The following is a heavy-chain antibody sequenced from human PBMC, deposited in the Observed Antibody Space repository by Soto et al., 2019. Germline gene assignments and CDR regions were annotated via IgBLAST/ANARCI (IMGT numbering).Heavy chain of an antibody. CDR2: ILYDVSNN. V-gene: IGHV3-33*01. CDR3: ARVPTPSGYDLHFDY. D-gene: IGHD5-12*01. CDR1: GFTFSSYG. Sequence: GGSLRLSCAASGFTFSSYGMHWVRQAPGKGLEWVAVILYDVSNNYYADSVKGRFTISRDNSKNTLYLQMNSLRAEDTAVYYCARVPTPSGYDLHFDYWGQGTLVTVSS. J-gene: IGHJ4*02.